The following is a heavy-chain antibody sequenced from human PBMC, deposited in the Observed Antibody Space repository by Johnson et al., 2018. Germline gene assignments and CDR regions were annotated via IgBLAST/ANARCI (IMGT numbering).Heavy chain of an antibody. CDR3: AKGRILAAVGGEDAFDI. J-gene: IGHJ3*02. CDR1: GYTFTSYD. D-gene: IGHD6-13*01. Sequence: VQLVESGAEVKKPGASVKVSCKASGYTFTSYDINWVRQATGQGLEWMGWMNPNSGNTGYAQKFQGRVTMTRNTSISPAYMELSSLRSEDTAVYYCAKGRILAAVGGEDAFDIGGQGTMVTVAS. V-gene: IGHV1-8*01. CDR2: MNPNSGNT.